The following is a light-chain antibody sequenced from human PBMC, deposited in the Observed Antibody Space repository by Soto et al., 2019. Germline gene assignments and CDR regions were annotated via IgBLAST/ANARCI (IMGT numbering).Light chain of an antibody. J-gene: IGKJ3*01. V-gene: IGKV1-27*01. Sequence: DIQMTQSPSSLSASVGDRVTITCRASQGINNYLAWYQQKVGAVPKLLIYAASTLQSGVPSRFSGSGSGTEFTLSISSLQPEDVATYYCQRYDGGPFTFGPGTKVDIK. CDR1: QGINNY. CDR2: AAS. CDR3: QRYDGGPFT.